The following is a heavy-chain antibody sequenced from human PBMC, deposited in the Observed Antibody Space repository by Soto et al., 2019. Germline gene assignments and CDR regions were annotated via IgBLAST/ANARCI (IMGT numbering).Heavy chain of an antibody. CDR1: GGSISSGGYY. CDR3: ARFSVSKYYFDY. Sequence: QVQLQESGPGLVKPSQTLSLTCTVSGGSISSGGYYWSWIRQHPGKGLEWIGYIYYSGRTYYNPSLKSRVTITVDTSKDQFSLKLSSVTAADPAVYYCARFSVSKYYFDYWGQGALVTVAS. CDR2: IYYSGRT. J-gene: IGHJ4*02. D-gene: IGHD4-4*01. V-gene: IGHV4-31*03.